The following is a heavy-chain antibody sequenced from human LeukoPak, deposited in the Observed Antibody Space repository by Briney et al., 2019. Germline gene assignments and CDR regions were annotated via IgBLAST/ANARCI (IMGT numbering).Heavy chain of an antibody. D-gene: IGHD6-13*01. J-gene: IGHJ5*02. Sequence: GASVKVSCKASGYTFTSYYMHWVRQAPGQGLEWMGIINPSGGSTSYAQKFQGRVTMTRDTSTSTVYMELSSLRSEDTAVYYCARGDLIIAAAGMFDPWGQGTLVTVSS. CDR1: GYTFTSYY. CDR3: ARGDLIIAAAGMFDP. V-gene: IGHV1-46*01. CDR2: INPSGGST.